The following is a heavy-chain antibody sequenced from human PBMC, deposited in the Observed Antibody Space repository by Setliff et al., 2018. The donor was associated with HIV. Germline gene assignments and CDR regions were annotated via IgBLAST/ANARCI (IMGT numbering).Heavy chain of an antibody. CDR1: GGSISRGSYS. CDR3: ARLRQWLAFFDS. CDR2: ISYTGIT. J-gene: IGHJ4*02. Sequence: KTSETLSLTCTVSGGSISRGSYSWGWIRQPPGKGLEWIGSISYTGITNYNPSLKSRVTISVDTSQIQFSLKLTSVTAADTAVYYCARLRQWLAFFDSWGQGTLVTVSS. V-gene: IGHV4-39*01. D-gene: IGHD6-19*01.